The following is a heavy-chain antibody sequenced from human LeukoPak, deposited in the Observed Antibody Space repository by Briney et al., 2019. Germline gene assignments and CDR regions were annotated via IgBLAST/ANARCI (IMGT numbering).Heavy chain of an antibody. Sequence: PSETLSLTCTVSGGSISSYYWSWIRQPPGKGLEWIGYIYYSGSTNYNPSLKSRVTISVDTSKSQFSLKLSSVTAADTAVYYCARATHLADGYDPYFDYWGQGTLVTVSS. CDR3: ARATHLADGYDPYFDY. CDR2: IYYSGST. CDR1: GGSISSYY. D-gene: IGHD5-24*01. V-gene: IGHV4-59*08. J-gene: IGHJ4*02.